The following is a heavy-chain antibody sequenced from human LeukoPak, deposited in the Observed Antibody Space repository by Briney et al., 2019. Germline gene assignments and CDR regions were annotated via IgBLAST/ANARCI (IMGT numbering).Heavy chain of an antibody. V-gene: IGHV3-30*19. D-gene: IGHD3-10*01. J-gene: IGHJ3*02. CDR1: AFTFSRYG. CDR3: ARVWFGELSVPYDAFDI. CDR2: ISYDGSNK. Sequence: PGGSLRLSCAASAFTFSRYGMHWVRQAPGKGLEWVAVISYDGSNKYYADSVKGRFTIPRDNSKNTLYLQMNSLRAEDTAVYYCARVWFGELSVPYDAFDIWGQGTMVTVSS.